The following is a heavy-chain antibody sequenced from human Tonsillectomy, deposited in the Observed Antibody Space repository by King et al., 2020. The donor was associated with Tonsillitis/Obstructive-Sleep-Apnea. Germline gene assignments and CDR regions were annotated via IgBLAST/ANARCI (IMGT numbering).Heavy chain of an antibody. D-gene: IGHD6-19*01. V-gene: IGHV3-30*04. CDR3: ARDGGGWPFDY. CDR1: GFTFSSYA. J-gene: IGHJ4*02. CDR2: ISYDGSNK. Sequence: HVQLVESGGGVVQPGRSLRLSCAASGFTFSSYAMHWVRQAPGKGLEWVAVISYDGSNKYYADSVKGRFTISRDNSKNTLYLQMNSLIAEDTAVYYCARDGGGWPFDYWGQGTLVTVSS.